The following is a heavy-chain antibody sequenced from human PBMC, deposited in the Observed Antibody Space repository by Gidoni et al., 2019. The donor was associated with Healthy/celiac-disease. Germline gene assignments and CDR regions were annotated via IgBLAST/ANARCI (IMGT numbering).Heavy chain of an antibody. CDR1: GFTFSGYW. J-gene: IGHJ3*02. V-gene: IGHV3-74*01. CDR2: INSDGRST. D-gene: IGHD3-16*02. Sequence: EVQLVESGGGLVQPGGSLRLSCAASGFTFSGYWMHWVRQAPGKGLVWVSRINSDGRSTIYADSVKGRFTISRDNAKNTLYLQMNSLRAEDTAVYYCARDLLSTDAFDIWGQGTMVTVSS. CDR3: ARDLLSTDAFDI.